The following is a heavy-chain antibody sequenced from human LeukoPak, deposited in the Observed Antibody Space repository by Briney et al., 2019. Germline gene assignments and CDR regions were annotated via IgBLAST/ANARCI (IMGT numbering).Heavy chain of an antibody. V-gene: IGHV4-4*07. CDR2: IYTSGST. J-gene: IGHJ4*02. CDR1: GGSISSYY. Sequence: SETLSLTCTASGGSISSYYWSWIRQPAGKGLEWIGRIYTSGSTNYNPSLKSRVSMSVDTSKNQFSLKLSSVTAADTAVYYCARYDFWSGYYSGWGQGTLVTVSS. CDR3: ARYDFWSGYYSG. D-gene: IGHD3-3*01.